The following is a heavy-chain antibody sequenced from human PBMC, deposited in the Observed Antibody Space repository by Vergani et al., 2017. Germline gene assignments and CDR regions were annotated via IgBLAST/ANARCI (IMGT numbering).Heavy chain of an antibody. V-gene: IGHV3-48*04. J-gene: IGHJ2*01. CDR1: GFSFSNYN. CDR3: VKDIAASGNYWYFDL. CDR2: ISTTSGNI. D-gene: IGHD6-13*01. Sequence: EVQLVESGGRLVEPGGSLRLSCVGSGFSFSNYNINWVRQAPGKGLERVAYISTTSGNIYYADSVKGRFTISRDNAKNSLYRQMNSLRAEDTALYYCVKDIAASGNYWYFDLWGRGTLVTVSS.